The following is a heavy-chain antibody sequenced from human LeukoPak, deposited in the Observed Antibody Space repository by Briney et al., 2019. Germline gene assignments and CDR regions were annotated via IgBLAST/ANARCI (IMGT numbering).Heavy chain of an antibody. CDR1: GYTFTGYY. J-gene: IGHJ4*02. D-gene: IGHD3-22*01. CDR3: ARVGDDSSGYPTL. Sequence: ASVKVSCKTSGYTFTGYYIHWVRQAPGQGLEWMGWINPNSGGTNYAQKFLGRVTMTRGTSISTAYMELSRLTSDDTATYYCARVGDDSSGYPTLWGQGSLVTVSS. V-gene: IGHV1-2*02. CDR2: INPNSGGT.